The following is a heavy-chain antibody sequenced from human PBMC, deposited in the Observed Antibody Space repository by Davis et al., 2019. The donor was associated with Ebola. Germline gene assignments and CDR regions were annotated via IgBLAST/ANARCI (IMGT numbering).Heavy chain of an antibody. V-gene: IGHV4-59*01. Sequence: SETLSLTCTASGGSISSYYWSWIRQPPGKGLEWIGYIYYSGSTNYNPSLKTRVTISVDTSKNQFSLKLSSVNAADTAVYYCARGYDFWSGPVGYFDYWGQGTLVTVSS. D-gene: IGHD3-3*01. J-gene: IGHJ4*02. CDR1: GGSISSYY. CDR3: ARGYDFWSGPVGYFDY. CDR2: IYYSGST.